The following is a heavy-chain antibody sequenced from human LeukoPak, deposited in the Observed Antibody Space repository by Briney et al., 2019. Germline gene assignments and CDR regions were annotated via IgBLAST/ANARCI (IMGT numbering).Heavy chain of an antibody. D-gene: IGHD6-13*01. Sequence: PSETLSLTCTVSGGSISSSSYYWGWIRQPPGKGLEWIGSIYYSGSTYYNPSLKSRVTISVDTSKNQFSLKLSSVTAADTAVYYRARAHSSSWHFDYWGQGTLVTVSS. CDR3: ARAHSSSWHFDY. CDR2: IYYSGST. V-gene: IGHV4-39*01. J-gene: IGHJ4*02. CDR1: GGSISSSSYY.